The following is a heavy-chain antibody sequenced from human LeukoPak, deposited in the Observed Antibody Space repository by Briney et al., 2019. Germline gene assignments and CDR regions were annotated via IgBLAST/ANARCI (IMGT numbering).Heavy chain of an antibody. D-gene: IGHD3-10*01. V-gene: IGHV3-7*01. CDR2: IKEDGSQK. CDR1: GFTFSDYW. CDR3: VRDCYGSGSYYSYFDY. Sequence: GGSLRLSCAASGFTFSDYWMSWVRQAPGKGLEWVAIIKEDGSQKYYVDSVKGRFTLSRDNTKNSLTLQLNSLRAEDTALYYCVRDCYGSGSYYSYFDYWGQGTLVTVSS. J-gene: IGHJ4*02.